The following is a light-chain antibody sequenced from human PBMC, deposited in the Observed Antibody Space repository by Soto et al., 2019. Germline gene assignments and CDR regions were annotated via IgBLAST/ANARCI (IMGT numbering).Light chain of an antibody. V-gene: IGLV2-14*01. CDR2: EVN. J-gene: IGLJ1*01. CDR3: TSYTSSSTDV. CDR1: SSDVGASNY. Sequence: QSALTQPASVSGSPGQSITISCTGTSSDVGASNYVSWYQQHPGEAPKLMIYEVNNRPSGISNRFSGSKSGNTASLTISGLQAEDEADYYCTSYTSSSTDVFGTGTKVTVL.